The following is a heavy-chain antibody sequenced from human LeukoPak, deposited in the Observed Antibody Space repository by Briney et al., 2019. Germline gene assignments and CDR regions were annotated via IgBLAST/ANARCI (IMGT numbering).Heavy chain of an antibody. D-gene: IGHD3-3*01. CDR3: ARQGDFWSGYPSDY. Sequence: SETLSLTCTVSGYSISSGYYWGWIRQPPGKGLEWIGSIYYSGSTYYNPSLKSRVTISVDTSKNQFSLKLRSVSDADTAVYYCARQGDFWSGYPSDYWGQGTLVTVSS. CDR1: GYSISSGYY. V-gene: IGHV4-38-2*02. J-gene: IGHJ4*02. CDR2: IYYSGST.